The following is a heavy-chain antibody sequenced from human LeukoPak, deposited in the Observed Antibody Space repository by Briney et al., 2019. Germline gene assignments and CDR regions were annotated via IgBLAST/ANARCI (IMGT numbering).Heavy chain of an antibody. Sequence: ASVKVSCKASGYTFTNYYMHWVRQAPGQGLEWMGIINPSGGSTSYAQKFQARVTMTRDTSTSTVYLELSSLRSEDTAVYYCARDLMPPSQWLGYFDYWGQGTLVTVSS. CDR3: ARDLMPPSQWLGYFDY. CDR2: INPSGGST. V-gene: IGHV1-46*01. CDR1: GYTFTNYY. D-gene: IGHD6-19*01. J-gene: IGHJ4*02.